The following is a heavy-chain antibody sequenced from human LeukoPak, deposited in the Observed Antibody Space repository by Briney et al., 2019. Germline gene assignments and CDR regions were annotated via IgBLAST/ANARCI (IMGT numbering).Heavy chain of an antibody. D-gene: IGHD3-10*01. CDR2: ISASGNSK. CDR3: ANSPYYYASVWSQATYYFDH. J-gene: IGHJ4*02. CDR1: GFTFSSYA. Sequence: GGSLRLSCAASGFTFSSYAMSWVRQAPGKGLEWVSGISASGNSKYYADSVKGRFTISRDSSKNTLFLQMNSLRAEDTAVYFCANSPYYYASVWSQATYYFDHWGQGTLVTVSS. V-gene: IGHV3-23*01.